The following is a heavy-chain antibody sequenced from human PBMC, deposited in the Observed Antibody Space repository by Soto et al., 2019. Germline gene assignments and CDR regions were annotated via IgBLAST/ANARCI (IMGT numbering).Heavy chain of an antibody. D-gene: IGHD6-6*01. V-gene: IGHV3-33*01. CDR2: IWYDGSNK. CDR1: GFTFSSYG. Sequence: QVQLVESGGGVVQPGRSLRLSSAASGFTFSSYGMHCVRQAPGKGLEWVAVIWYDGSNKYYADYVNGRFTISRDNSKNTLYLQMNSLRAEDTAVYYCARFSQLVRGWFDPWGQGTLVTVSS. J-gene: IGHJ5*02. CDR3: ARFSQLVRGWFDP.